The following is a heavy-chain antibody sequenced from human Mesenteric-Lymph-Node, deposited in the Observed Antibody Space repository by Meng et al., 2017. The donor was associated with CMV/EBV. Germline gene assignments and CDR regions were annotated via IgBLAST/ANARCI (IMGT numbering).Heavy chain of an antibody. CDR3: ARRITIFGVVTERYFDY. D-gene: IGHD3-3*01. Sequence: ASVKVSCKASGYTFTGYYMHWLRQAPGQGLEWMGWFNPNSGGTNYAQKFQGRVTMTRDTSISTAYMELSSLRSDDTAVYYCARRITIFGVVTERYFDYWGQGTLVTVSS. V-gene: IGHV1-2*02. CDR2: FNPNSGGT. J-gene: IGHJ4*02. CDR1: GYTFTGYY.